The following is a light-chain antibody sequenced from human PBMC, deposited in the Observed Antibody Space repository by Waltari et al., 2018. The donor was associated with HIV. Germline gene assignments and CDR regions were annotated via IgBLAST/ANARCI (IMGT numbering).Light chain of an antibody. CDR3: QSADSSGTYVI. V-gene: IGLV3-25*03. CDR2: RDT. CDR1: ALPKQY. Sequence: SYELTQSPSVSVSPGQTARITCSGAALPKQYTHWYQQKPGLAPVLGMDRDTERPAGIPERFSGSSSGTTVTLTISGVQAEDEADYYCQSADSSGTYVIFGGGTKVTVL. J-gene: IGLJ2*01.